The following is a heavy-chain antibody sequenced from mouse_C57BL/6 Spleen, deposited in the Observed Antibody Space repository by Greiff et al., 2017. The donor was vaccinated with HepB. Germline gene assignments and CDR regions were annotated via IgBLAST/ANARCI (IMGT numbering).Heavy chain of an antibody. CDR3: ARRDDYDRGDY. D-gene: IGHD2-4*01. V-gene: IGHV1-69*01. CDR2: IDPSDSYT. Sequence: VQLQQPGAELVMPGASVKLSCKASGYTFTSYWMHWVKQRPGQGLEWIGEIDPSDSYTNYNQKFKGKSPLTVDKSSSTAYMQLSSLTSEDSAVYYWARRDDYDRGDYWGQGTTLTVSS. J-gene: IGHJ2*01. CDR1: GYTFTSYW.